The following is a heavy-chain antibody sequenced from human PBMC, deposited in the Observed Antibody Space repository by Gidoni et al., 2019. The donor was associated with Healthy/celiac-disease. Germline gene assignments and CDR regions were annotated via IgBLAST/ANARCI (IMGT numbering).Heavy chain of an antibody. D-gene: IGHD6-13*01. CDR1: GGTFSSYA. CDR3: ARGGGYSFGDQDGCIAAAGGCYYYGMDV. Sequence: QVQLVQSGAEVKKPGSSVKVSCKASGGTFSSYAIRWVRQAAGQGLEWRGGIIPILGTATYAQQYQSRVTITADESTSTAYMELSRLRSEDTAVYYCARGGGYSFGDQDGCIAAAGGCYYYGMDVWGQGTTVTVSS. V-gene: IGHV1-69*01. CDR2: IIPILGTA. J-gene: IGHJ6*02.